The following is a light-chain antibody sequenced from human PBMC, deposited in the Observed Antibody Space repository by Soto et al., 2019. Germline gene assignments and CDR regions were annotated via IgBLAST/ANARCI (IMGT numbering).Light chain of an antibody. CDR2: SNN. Sequence: QAVVTQPPSASGTPGQRVTISCSGSSSNIGSNTVNWYQQLPGTAPKLLIYSNNQRPSGVPDRFSGSKSGTSASLAISGLQSEDEADYYCAAWDDSLNGWVFGVGTQLTVL. J-gene: IGLJ3*02. CDR1: SSNIGSNT. V-gene: IGLV1-44*01. CDR3: AAWDDSLNGWV.